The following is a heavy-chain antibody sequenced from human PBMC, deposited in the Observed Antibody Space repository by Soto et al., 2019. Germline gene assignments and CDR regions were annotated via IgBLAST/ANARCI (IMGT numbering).Heavy chain of an antibody. J-gene: IGHJ4*02. CDR2: TYCRSRWYN. V-gene: IGHV6-1*01. CDR3: TRTEGYFDY. CDR1: GDSVSSNSAA. Sequence: SQTLSLTCAISGDSVSSNSAAWNWVRQSPSRGLEWLGRTYCRSRWYNDYAVSVKSRVIVNPDTSKNQFSLQLKSVTPEDTAIYYCTRTEGYFDYWGQGTPVTVSS.